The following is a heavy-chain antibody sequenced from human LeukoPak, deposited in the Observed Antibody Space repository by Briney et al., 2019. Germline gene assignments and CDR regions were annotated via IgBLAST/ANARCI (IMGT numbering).Heavy chain of an antibody. Sequence: PSETLSLTCTVSGGSISSHYWSWIRQPPGKGLEWIGYIYYSGSTNYNPSLKSRVTISVDTSKNQFSLKLSSVTAADTAVYYCARDTKRSRRFDPWGQGTLVTVSS. CDR3: ARDTKRSRRFDP. V-gene: IGHV4-59*11. CDR1: GGSISSHY. D-gene: IGHD1-1*01. J-gene: IGHJ5*02. CDR2: IYYSGST.